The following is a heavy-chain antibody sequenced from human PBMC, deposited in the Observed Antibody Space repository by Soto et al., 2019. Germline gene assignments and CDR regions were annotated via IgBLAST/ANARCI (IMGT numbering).Heavy chain of an antibody. CDR2: IYNSGTT. Sequence: SETLSLTCSVSVASTVSHYHWTWIRQPPGKGLEWMGYIYNSGTTFYNPSLTSRLSISMDTSGNQFSLELRSVTAADTAVYYCALALGPTTGLDYWGQGTLVTVSS. D-gene: IGHD1-26*01. J-gene: IGHJ4*02. CDR1: VASTVSHYH. CDR3: ALALGPTTGLDY. V-gene: IGHV4-31*02.